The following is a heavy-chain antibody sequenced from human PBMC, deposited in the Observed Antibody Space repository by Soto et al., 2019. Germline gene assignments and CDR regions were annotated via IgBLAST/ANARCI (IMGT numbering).Heavy chain of an antibody. CDR3: ATPQDYHDCLDS. Sequence: QVQFVQCGAEVKKPGASVKVSCKTPGYSFTRYTIHWVRQALGQRLEWMGWINVGNGNTRYSQKFQGRLTLTRDAPGNSAYMELNSLISEDTAVYYCATPQDYHDCLDSWGQGTLVTVSS. CDR2: INVGNGNT. CDR1: GYSFTRYT. V-gene: IGHV1-3*01. J-gene: IGHJ4*02. D-gene: IGHD2-21*02.